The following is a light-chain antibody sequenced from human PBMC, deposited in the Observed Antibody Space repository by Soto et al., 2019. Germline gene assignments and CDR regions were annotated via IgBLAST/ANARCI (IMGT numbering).Light chain of an antibody. CDR1: SSNIGSNT. Sequence: QSVLTQPPSASGTPGQRVTISCSGSSSNIGSNTVKWYHQLPGTAPKLLIYSNNQRPSGVPDRISGSKSGTSASLAISGLQSEDEADHYCAAWDDSLNGVVFGGGTKLTVL. J-gene: IGLJ2*01. V-gene: IGLV1-44*01. CDR3: AAWDDSLNGVV. CDR2: SNN.